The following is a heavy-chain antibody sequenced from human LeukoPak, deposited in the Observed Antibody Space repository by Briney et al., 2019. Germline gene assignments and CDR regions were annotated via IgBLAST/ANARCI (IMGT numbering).Heavy chain of an antibody. CDR3: ARDEELL. CDR1: GFTFSSYA. CDR2: ISYDGSNK. D-gene: IGHD1-7*01. V-gene: IGHV3-30-3*01. J-gene: IGHJ4*02. Sequence: GGSLRLSCAASGFTFSSYAMHWVCQAPGKGLEWVAVISYDGSNKYYADSVKGRFTISRDNSKNTLYLQMNSLRAEDTAVYYCARDEELLWGQGTLVTVSS.